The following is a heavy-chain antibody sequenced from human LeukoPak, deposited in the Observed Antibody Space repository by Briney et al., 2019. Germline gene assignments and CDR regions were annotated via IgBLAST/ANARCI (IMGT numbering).Heavy chain of an antibody. D-gene: IGHD3-3*01. CDR3: ARDRVEFTIFGVVILPYYGMDV. V-gene: IGHV3-23*01. CDR2: ISGSGGST. Sequence: GGSLRLSCAASGFTFSSYAMSWVRQAPGKGLEWVSAISGSGGSTYYADSVKGRFTISRDNSKNTLYLQMNSLRAEDTAVYYCARDRVEFTIFGVVILPYYGMDVWGQGTTVTVSS. CDR1: GFTFSSYA. J-gene: IGHJ6*02.